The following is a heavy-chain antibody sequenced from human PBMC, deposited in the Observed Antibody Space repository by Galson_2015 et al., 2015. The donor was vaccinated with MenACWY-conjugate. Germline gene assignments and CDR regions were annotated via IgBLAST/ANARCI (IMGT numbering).Heavy chain of an antibody. CDR1: GYTLTELS. CDR3: ATRCSSTSCYQDYYYGMDV. D-gene: IGHD2-2*01. V-gene: IGHV1-24*01. J-gene: IGHJ6*02. Sequence: SVKVSCKVSGYTLTELSMHWVRQAPGKGLEWMGGFDPEDGETIYAQKFQGRVTMTEDTSTDTAYMELSSLRSEDTAVYYCATRCSSTSCYQDYYYGMDVWGQGTTVTVSS. CDR2: FDPEDGET.